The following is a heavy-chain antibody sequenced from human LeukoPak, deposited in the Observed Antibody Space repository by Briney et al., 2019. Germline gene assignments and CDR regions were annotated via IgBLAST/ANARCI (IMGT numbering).Heavy chain of an antibody. D-gene: IGHD1-26*01. J-gene: IGHJ3*02. CDR2: IYYSGST. V-gene: IGHV4-59*08. Sequence: SETLSLTCTVSGGSISSYYWSWIREPPGKGLEWIGYIYYSGSTNYNPSLKSRVTISVDTSKNQFSLKLSSVTAADTAVYYCATQVGATVAAFGIWGQGTMVTVS. CDR1: GGSISSYY. CDR3: ATQVGATVAAFGI.